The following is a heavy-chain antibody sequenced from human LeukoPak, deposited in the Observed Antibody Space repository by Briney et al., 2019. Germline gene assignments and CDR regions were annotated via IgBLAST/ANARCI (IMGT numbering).Heavy chain of an antibody. CDR1: GGSISSYY. J-gene: IGHJ4*02. D-gene: IGHD1-14*01. V-gene: IGHV4-59*08. Sequence: SETLSLTCNVSGGSISSYYWSWIRQPPGKGLEWIGYIYYSGNTNYNPSLKSRATISADTSKNQFSLKLSSVTAADTAMYYCARQRDNALSYFDYWGQGTLVTVSS. CDR2: IYYSGNT. CDR3: ARQRDNALSYFDY.